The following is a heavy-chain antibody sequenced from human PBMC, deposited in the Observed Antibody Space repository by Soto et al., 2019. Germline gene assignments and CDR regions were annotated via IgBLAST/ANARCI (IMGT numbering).Heavy chain of an antibody. Sequence: SVKVSCKASGYTFIDYYMHWVRQAPGQGLEWMGIINPSGGSTSYAQKFQGRVTMTRDTSTSTVYMELSSLRSEDTAVYYCARDGITMVRGVLKRYGMDVWGQGTTVTVSS. V-gene: IGHV1-46*01. CDR1: GYTFIDYY. J-gene: IGHJ6*02. CDR3: ARDGITMVRGVLKRYGMDV. D-gene: IGHD3-10*01. CDR2: INPSGGST.